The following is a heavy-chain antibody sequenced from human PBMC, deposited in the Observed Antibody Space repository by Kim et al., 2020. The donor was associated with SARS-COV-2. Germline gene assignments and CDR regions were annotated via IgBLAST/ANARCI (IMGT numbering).Heavy chain of an antibody. CDR3: SKDMSSTIGDFCSGYPDY. CDR2: ISWDGGST. Sequence: GGSLRLSCAASGFTFDDYTMHWVRQAPGKGLEWVSLISWDGGSTYYADSVKGRFTITRDNSKNSLYLQMNSLRTEDTALYYCSKDMSSTIGDFCSGYPDYWGQGTLVTVSS. V-gene: IGHV3-43*01. D-gene: IGHD3-3*01. CDR1: GFTFDDYT. J-gene: IGHJ4*02.